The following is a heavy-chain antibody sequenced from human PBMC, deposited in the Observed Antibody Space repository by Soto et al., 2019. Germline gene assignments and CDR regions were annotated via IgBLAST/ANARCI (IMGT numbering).Heavy chain of an antibody. Sequence: GGSLRLSCAASGFTFSSYAMSWVRQAPGKGLEWVSAISGSGGSTYYADSAKGRFTISRDNSKNTLYLQMNSLRAEDTAVYYCAKGGIAARRSIDYWGQGTLVTVSS. J-gene: IGHJ4*02. CDR3: AKGGIAARRSIDY. CDR1: GFTFSSYA. V-gene: IGHV3-23*01. CDR2: ISGSGGST. D-gene: IGHD6-6*01.